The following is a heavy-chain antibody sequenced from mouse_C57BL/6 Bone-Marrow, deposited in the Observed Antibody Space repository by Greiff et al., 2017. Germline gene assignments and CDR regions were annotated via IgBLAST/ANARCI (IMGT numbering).Heavy chain of an antibody. Sequence: DVHLVESGGGLVQPGGSMKLSCVASGFTFSNYWMNWVRQSPEKGLEWVAQIRLKSDNYATHYAESVKGRFTISRDDSKSSVYLQMNNLNAEDTVIYYCTDDYDMWFAYWGQGTLVTVSA. CDR2: IRLKSDNYAT. J-gene: IGHJ3*01. CDR3: TDDYDMWFAY. D-gene: IGHD2-4*01. CDR1: GFTFSNYW. V-gene: IGHV6-3*01.